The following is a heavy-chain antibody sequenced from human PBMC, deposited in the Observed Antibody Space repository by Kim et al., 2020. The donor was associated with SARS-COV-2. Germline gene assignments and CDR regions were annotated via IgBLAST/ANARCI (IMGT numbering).Heavy chain of an antibody. CDR2: IDPNSGGT. Sequence: ASVKVSCKASGYTFIGHYLHWVRQAPGQGLEWMGWIDPNSGGTNYVQKFQGRVTMTSDTSSSTAYMQLSRLRSDDTAVYYCARSGRSIYDILTAYRNYYYGVDLWGQGTTVTVSS. J-gene: IGHJ6*02. V-gene: IGHV1-2*02. CDR1: GYTFIGHY. D-gene: IGHD3-9*01. CDR3: ARSGRSIYDILTAYRNYYYGVDL.